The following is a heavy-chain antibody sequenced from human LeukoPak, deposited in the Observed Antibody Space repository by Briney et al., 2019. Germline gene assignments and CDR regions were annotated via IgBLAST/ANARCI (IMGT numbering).Heavy chain of an antibody. Sequence: GGSLRLSCAGSGFTFSSYGMHWVRQAPGKGLEWVAVIWYDGSNKYYADSVKGRFTISRDNSKNTLYLQMNSLRAEDTAVYYCAKDGGSSSGWLKYYFDYWGQGTLVTVSS. J-gene: IGHJ4*02. CDR1: GFTFSSYG. V-gene: IGHV3-33*06. CDR3: AKDGGSSSGWLKYYFDY. CDR2: IWYDGSNK. D-gene: IGHD6-19*01.